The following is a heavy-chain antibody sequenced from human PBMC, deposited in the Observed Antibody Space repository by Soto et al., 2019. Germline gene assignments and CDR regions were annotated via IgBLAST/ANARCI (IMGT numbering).Heavy chain of an antibody. CDR2: IYHSGST. J-gene: IGHJ4*02. CDR1: GGSISSGGYS. Sequence: QLQLQESGSGLVKPSQTLSLTCAVSGGSISSGGYSWSWIRQPPGKGLEWIGYIYHSGSTYYNPSLKRRVTISVDRSRNQFALQLSSVTAADTAVYYCARGQVVAAQHWGQGTLVTVSS. CDR3: ARGQVVAAQH. V-gene: IGHV4-30-2*01. D-gene: IGHD2-15*01.